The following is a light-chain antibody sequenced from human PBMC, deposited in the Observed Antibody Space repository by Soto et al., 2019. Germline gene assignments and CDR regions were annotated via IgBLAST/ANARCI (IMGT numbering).Light chain of an antibody. CDR3: QAWDGSTVI. V-gene: IGLV3-1*01. CDR2: QDN. Sequence: SYELTQPPSVSVSPGQTASITCSGDKLGDKYVCWYQQKPGQSPVLVIYQDNKRPSGIPERFSGSNSGSTATLTISGTQAMDEADYYCQAWDGSTVIFGGGTQLTVL. J-gene: IGLJ7*01. CDR1: KLGDKY.